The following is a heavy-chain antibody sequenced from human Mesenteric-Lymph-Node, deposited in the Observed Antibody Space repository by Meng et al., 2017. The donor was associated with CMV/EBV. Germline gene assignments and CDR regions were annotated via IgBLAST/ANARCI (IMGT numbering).Heavy chain of an antibody. V-gene: IGHV3-11*04. CDR3: ARRRSTDFGGRWFDP. CDR1: GFMFSDYY. CDR2: LSSTGATK. J-gene: IGHJ5*02. D-gene: IGHD3-10*01. Sequence: SGFMFSDYYMTWIRQAPGKGLEWFSHLSSTGATKYYADSVKGRFTISSDNTKHSLYLQMNSLRAEDTAVYYCARRRSTDFGGRWFDPWGQGTLVTVSS.